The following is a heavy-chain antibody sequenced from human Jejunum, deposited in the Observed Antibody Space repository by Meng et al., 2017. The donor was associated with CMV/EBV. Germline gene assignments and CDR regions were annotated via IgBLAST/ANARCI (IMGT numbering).Heavy chain of an antibody. J-gene: IGHJ5*02. D-gene: IGHD3-10*01. CDR3: ARASYGSGSPLGESWFDP. V-gene: IGHV4-31*03. Sequence: QVQLQGSGPGLVKPSQPLSLTCTVSGGSISSGGYYWSWIRQHPGKGLEWIGYIHDSGSTYYNPSLKSRVTISADTSKNQFSLKLSSVTAADTAVYYCARASYGSGSPLGESWFDPWGQGTLVTVSS. CDR1: GGSISSGGYY. CDR2: IHDSGST.